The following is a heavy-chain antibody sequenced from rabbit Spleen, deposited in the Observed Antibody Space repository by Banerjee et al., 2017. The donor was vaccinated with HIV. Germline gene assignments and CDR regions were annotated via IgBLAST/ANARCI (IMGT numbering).Heavy chain of an antibody. V-gene: IGHV1S40*01. Sequence: QSLEESGGDLVRPGASLTLTCTASGFSFISDYMCWVRQAPGKGPEWIACIAGSSSGFTYSATWAKGRFTCSKTSSTTVTLQMNSLTTADTATYFCVRSSDVNYNSGLKLWGPGTLVPS. CDR2: IAGSSSGFT. CDR1: GFSFISDY. D-gene: IGHD4-1*01. CDR3: VRSSDVNYNSGLKL. J-gene: IGHJ6*01.